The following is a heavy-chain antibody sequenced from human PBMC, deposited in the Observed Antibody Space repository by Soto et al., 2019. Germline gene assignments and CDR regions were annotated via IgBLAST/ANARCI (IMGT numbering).Heavy chain of an antibody. CDR1: GFKFSNYA. D-gene: IGHD3-16*01. Sequence: GGSLRLSCAASGFKFSNYAMSWVRQAPGKGLEWVSLISATGGGTYYADSVKGRFAISRDNSHNTLYLQVHSLTAEDTAVYYCAKDRRAGGNSAFYFDFWGQGAQVTVSS. CDR2: ISATGGGT. V-gene: IGHV3-23*01. J-gene: IGHJ4*02. CDR3: AKDRRAGGNSAFYFDF.